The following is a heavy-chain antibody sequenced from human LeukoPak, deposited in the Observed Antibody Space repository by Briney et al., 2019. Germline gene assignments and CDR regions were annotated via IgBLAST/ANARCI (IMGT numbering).Heavy chain of an antibody. CDR1: GFTFSSNP. D-gene: IGHD6-19*01. CDR2: IVGSGDST. J-gene: IGHJ4*02. V-gene: IGHV3-23*01. CDR3: AKVGTSGSSGWYEDY. Sequence: PGGSLRLSCAASGFTFSSNPMSWVRQAPGKGLEWVSGIVGSGDSTYYADSVKGRFTISRDNSKNTLYLQMNSLRAEDTAVYYCAKVGTSGSSGWYEDYWGQGTLVTVSS.